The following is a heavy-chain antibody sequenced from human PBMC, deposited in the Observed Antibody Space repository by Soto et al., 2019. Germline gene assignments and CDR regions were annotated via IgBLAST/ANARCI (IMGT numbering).Heavy chain of an antibody. J-gene: IGHJ4*02. CDR2: ISYDGSNK. CDR1: GFTFSSYG. CDR3: AKDLTRRGDGDHDY. D-gene: IGHD4-17*01. V-gene: IGHV3-30*18. Sequence: ESGGGVVQPGRSLRLSCAASGFTFSSYGMHWVRQAPGKGLEWVAVISYDGSNKYYADSVKGRFTISRDNSKNTLYLQMNSLRAEDTAVYYCAKDLTRRGDGDHDYWGQGTLVTVSS.